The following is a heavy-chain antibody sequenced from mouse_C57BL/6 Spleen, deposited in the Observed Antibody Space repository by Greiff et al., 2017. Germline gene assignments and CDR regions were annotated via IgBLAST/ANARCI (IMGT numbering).Heavy chain of an antibody. V-gene: IGHV14-4*01. J-gene: IGHJ1*03. CDR1: GFNIKDDY. CDR3: TTHGSNWYFDV. D-gene: IGHD1-1*01. CDR2: IDPENGDT. Sequence: VQLQQSGAELVRPGASVKLSCTASGFNIKDDYMHWVKQRPEQGLEWIGWIDPENGDTEYASKFQGKATITADTSSNTAYLQLSSLTSEDTAVYYCTTHGSNWYFDVWGTGTTVTVSS.